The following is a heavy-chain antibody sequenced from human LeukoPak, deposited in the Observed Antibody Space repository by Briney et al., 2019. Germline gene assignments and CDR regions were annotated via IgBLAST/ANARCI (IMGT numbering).Heavy chain of an antibody. V-gene: IGHV1-2*02. CDR3: AKEWGVDYGLRY. Sequence: ASVKVSCKASGYSFTDYYMHWVRQAPGQGLEWMGWINPNSGGTNYAQKFQGRVTMTRDTSIDTAYMELSRLRSDDTAVYYCAKEWGVDYGLRYWGQGTLVTVSS. J-gene: IGHJ4*02. CDR1: GYSFTDYY. D-gene: IGHD4-17*01. CDR2: INPNSGGT.